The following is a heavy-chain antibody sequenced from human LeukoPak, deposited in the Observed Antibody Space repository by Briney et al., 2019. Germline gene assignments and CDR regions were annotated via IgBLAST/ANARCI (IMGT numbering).Heavy chain of an antibody. D-gene: IGHD3-9*01. CDR1: GFTSRYHG. CDR3: ARDFTGKYCIDY. CDR2: ISDGGTRK. V-gene: IGHV3-30*03. J-gene: IGHJ4*02. Sequence: PGGSLRLSCAASGFTSRYHGMYWVRQAPGKGLEWVTYISDGGTRKYYADSVQGRFSVSRDSSKNTVDLQMNSLRVEDTAVYICARDFTGKYCIDYWGQGTLVTVSS.